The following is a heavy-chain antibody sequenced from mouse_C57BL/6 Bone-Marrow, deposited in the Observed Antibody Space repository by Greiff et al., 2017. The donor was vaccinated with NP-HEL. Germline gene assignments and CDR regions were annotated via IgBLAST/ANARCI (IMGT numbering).Heavy chain of an antibody. J-gene: IGHJ2*01. D-gene: IGHD4-1*01. CDR1: GFTFSSYG. V-gene: IGHV5-6*01. CDR2: ISSGGSYT. CDR3: ARELGRKGDY. Sequence: EVKLMESGGDLVKPGGSLKLSCAASGFTFSSYGMSWVRQTPDKRLEWVATISSGGSYTYYPDSVKGRFTISRDNAKNTLYLQMSSLKSEDTAMYYCARELGRKGDYWGQGTTLTVSS.